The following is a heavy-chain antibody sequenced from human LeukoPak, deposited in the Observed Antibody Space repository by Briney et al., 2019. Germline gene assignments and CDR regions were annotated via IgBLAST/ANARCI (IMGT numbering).Heavy chain of an antibody. V-gene: IGHV1-69*04. J-gene: IGHJ6*02. Sequence: ASVKVSCKASGGTFSSYAISWVRQAPGQGLEWMGRIIPILGIANYAQKFQGRVTITADKSTSTAYMELSSLRSEDTAVYYCAKPQLVGYYYYGMDVWGQGTTVTVSS. CDR3: AKPQLVGYYYYGMDV. CDR2: IIPILGIA. CDR1: GGTFSSYA. D-gene: IGHD2-15*01.